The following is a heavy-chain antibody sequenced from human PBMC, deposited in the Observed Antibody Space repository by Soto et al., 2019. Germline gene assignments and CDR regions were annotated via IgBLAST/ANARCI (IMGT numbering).Heavy chain of an antibody. CDR3: ARDQDATRNYYYYYGMDV. Sequence: PGGSLRLSCAASGFTFSSYSMNWVRQAPGKGLEWVSSISSSSSYIYYADSVKGRFTISRDNAKNSLYLQMNSLRAEDTAVYYCARDQDATRNYYYYYGMDVWGQGTTVTVSS. CDR1: GFTFSSYS. D-gene: IGHD2-2*01. J-gene: IGHJ6*02. V-gene: IGHV3-21*01. CDR2: ISSSSSYI.